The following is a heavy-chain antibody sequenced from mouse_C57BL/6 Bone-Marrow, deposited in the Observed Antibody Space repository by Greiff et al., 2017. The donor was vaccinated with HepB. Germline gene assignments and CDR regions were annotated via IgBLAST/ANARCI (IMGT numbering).Heavy chain of an antibody. V-gene: IGHV1-26*01. CDR2: INPNNGGT. CDR3: AITPTR. D-gene: IGHD1-3*01. CDR1: GYTFTDYY. Sequence: EVQLQQSGPELVKPGASVKISCKASGYTFTDYYMNWVKQSHGKSLEWIGDINPNNGGTSYNQKFKGKATLTVDKSSSTAYMELRSLTSEDSAVYYCAITPTRWGQGTTLTVSS. J-gene: IGHJ2*01.